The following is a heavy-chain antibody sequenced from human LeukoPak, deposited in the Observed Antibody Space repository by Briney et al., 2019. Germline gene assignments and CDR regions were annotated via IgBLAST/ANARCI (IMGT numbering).Heavy chain of an antibody. CDR1: GFTFSDYY. V-gene: IGHV3-11*01. Sequence: PGGSLRLSCAASGFTFSDYYMSWIRQAPGKGLEWVSYISSSGSTIYYADSVKGRFTISRDSAKNSLYLQMNSLRAEDTAVYYCASEWELQGYDAFDIWGQGTMVTVSS. D-gene: IGHD1-26*01. CDR2: ISSSGSTI. CDR3: ASEWELQGYDAFDI. J-gene: IGHJ3*02.